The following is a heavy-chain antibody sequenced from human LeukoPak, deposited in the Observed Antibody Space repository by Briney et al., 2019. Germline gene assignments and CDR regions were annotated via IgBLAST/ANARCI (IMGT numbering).Heavy chain of an antibody. V-gene: IGHV1-2*02. Sequence: ASVKVSCKASGYTFSGYYLHWVRQAPGQGLEWMGWINPNSGDTSYSQKFQGRVTMTKDTSITTAYMELSSLRSDDTALYYCARGPFRNVDIAMVASRFDPWGQGTLVTVSS. CDR3: ARGPFRNVDIAMVASRFDP. CDR1: GYTFSGYY. D-gene: IGHD5-18*01. CDR2: INPNSGDT. J-gene: IGHJ5*02.